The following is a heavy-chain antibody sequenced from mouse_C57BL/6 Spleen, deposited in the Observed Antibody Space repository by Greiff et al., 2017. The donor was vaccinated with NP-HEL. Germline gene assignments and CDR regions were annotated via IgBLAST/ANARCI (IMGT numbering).Heavy chain of an antibody. CDR2: IDPSDSYT. Sequence: VQLQQPGAELVMPGASVKLSCKASGYTFTSYWMHWVKQRPGQGLEWIGEIDPSDSYTNYNQKFKGKSTLTVDKSSNTAYMQHSSLTSEDSAVYYCARGLVYYGHGDYWGQGTSVTVSS. J-gene: IGHJ4*01. CDR3: ARGLVYYGHGDY. D-gene: IGHD2-2*01. CDR1: GYTFTSYW. V-gene: IGHV1-69*01.